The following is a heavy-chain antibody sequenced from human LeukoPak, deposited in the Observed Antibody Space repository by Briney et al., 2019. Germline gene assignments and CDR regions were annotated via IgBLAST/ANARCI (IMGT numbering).Heavy chain of an antibody. Sequence: GESLKISCKGSGYSFTSYWIGWVRQMPGKGLEWMGIIYPGDSDTRYSPSFQGQVTISTDKSINTAYLQWGSLKASDTAMYYCARSQGYCSGGSCLQGDWFDPWGQGTLVTVSS. D-gene: IGHD2-15*01. CDR3: ARSQGYCSGGSCLQGDWFDP. V-gene: IGHV5-51*01. J-gene: IGHJ5*02. CDR1: GYSFTSYW. CDR2: IYPGDSDT.